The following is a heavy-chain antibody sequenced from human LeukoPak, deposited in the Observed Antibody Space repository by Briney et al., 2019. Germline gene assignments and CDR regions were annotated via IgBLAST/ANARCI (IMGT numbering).Heavy chain of an antibody. CDR2: ISSSSSYI. CDR3: ARFNRYSAFDI. J-gene: IGHJ3*02. D-gene: IGHD1-14*01. Sequence: GGSLRLSCAASGFTFSSYAMSWVRQAPGKGLEWVSSISSSSSYIYYADSVKGRFTISRDNAKNSLYLQMNSLRAEDTAVYYCARFNRYSAFDIWGQGTMVTVSS. CDR1: GFTFSSYA. V-gene: IGHV3-21*01.